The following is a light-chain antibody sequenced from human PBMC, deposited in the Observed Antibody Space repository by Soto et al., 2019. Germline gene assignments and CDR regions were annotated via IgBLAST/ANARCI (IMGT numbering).Light chain of an antibody. CDR1: SGDSNDL. J-gene: IGLJ3*02. CDR2: VEGSGNY. Sequence: QTVVTQSSSASASLGSSVKLTCTLSSGDSNDLIAWHQQQPGKAPRYMMKVEGSGNYNRGRGVPDRFSGSSSGADRYLTISNLQSEDEADYYCETWGSTIWVFGGGTKVTVL. V-gene: IGLV4-60*03. CDR3: ETWGSTIWV.